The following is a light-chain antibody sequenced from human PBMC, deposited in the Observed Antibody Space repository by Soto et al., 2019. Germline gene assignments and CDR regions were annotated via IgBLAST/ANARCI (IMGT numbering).Light chain of an antibody. J-gene: IGKJ1*01. Sequence: EIVLTQSQAHLSLSPGERATLSCRASQSVSSYLAWYQQKPGQAPRLLIYGASSRATGIPARFSGSGSGTDFTLTISSLEPEDFAVYYCQQRSNWPPWTFGQGTKVDIK. V-gene: IGKV3-11*01. CDR2: GAS. CDR1: QSVSSY. CDR3: QQRSNWPPWT.